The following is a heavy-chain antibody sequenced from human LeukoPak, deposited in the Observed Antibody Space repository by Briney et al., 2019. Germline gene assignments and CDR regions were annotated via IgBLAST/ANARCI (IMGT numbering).Heavy chain of an antibody. D-gene: IGHD6-19*01. V-gene: IGHV3-15*01. Sequence: GGSLRLSCAASGLDFNGYSMNWVRRAPGKGLEWVGRIKSKTDGGTTDYAAPVKGRFTISRDDSKNTLYLQMNSLKTEDTAVYYCTTALSQYSSGWYGNYFDYWGQGTLVTVSS. CDR1: GLDFNGYS. CDR2: IKSKTDGGTT. J-gene: IGHJ4*02. CDR3: TTALSQYSSGWYGNYFDY.